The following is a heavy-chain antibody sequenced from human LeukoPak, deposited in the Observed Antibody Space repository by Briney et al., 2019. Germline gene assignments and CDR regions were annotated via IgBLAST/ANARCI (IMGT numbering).Heavy chain of an antibody. CDR3: ASLSGYCSGGSCNDY. Sequence: ASVKVSCKASGYTFTGYYMHWVRQAPGQGLEWMGWINPNSGGTNYAQKFQGRVTMTRDTSISTAYMELSRLRSDDTAVYYCASLSGYCSGGSCNDYWGQGTLATVSS. D-gene: IGHD2-15*01. CDR2: INPNSGGT. J-gene: IGHJ4*02. V-gene: IGHV1-2*02. CDR1: GYTFTGYY.